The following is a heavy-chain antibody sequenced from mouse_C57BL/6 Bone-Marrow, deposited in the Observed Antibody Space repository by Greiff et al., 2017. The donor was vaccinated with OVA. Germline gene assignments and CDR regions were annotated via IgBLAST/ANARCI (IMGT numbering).Heavy chain of an antibody. D-gene: IGHD2-5*01. CDR3: ARPAYYSNYGFAWFAY. CDR2: INPSNGGT. Sequence: QVQLQQPGTELVKPGASVKLSCKASGYTFTSYWMHWVKQRPGQGLEWIGNINPSNGGTNYNEKFKSKATLTVDKSSSTAYMQLSSLTSEDSAVYYCARPAYYSNYGFAWFAYWGQGTLVTVSA. V-gene: IGHV1-53*01. CDR1: GYTFTSYW. J-gene: IGHJ3*01.